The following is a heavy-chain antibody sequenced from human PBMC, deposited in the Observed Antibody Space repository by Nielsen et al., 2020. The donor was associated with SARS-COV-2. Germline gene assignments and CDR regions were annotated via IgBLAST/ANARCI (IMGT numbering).Heavy chain of an antibody. V-gene: IGHV3-23*01. J-gene: IGHJ4*02. CDR3: VRSRYYGPTSYFDY. Sequence: GESLKISCAASGFTFSNFAMNWVRQAPGKGLEWVSTIGVSGGGTYYADSLKGRFTISRDNAKKTLYLQMTSLRAEDTAVYYCVRSRYYGPTSYFDYWGQGTLVTVPS. CDR2: IGVSGGGT. D-gene: IGHD3-22*01. CDR1: GFTFSNFA.